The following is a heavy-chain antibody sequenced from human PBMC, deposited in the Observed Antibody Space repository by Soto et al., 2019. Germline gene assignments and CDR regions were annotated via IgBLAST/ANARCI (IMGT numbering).Heavy chain of an antibody. D-gene: IGHD6-6*01. CDR2: IYYSGST. Sequence: SETLSLTCTVSGGSISSYYWSLIRQPPGKGLEWIGYIYYSGSTNYNPSLKSRVTISVDTSKNQFSLKLSSVTAADTAVYYCAREGLVGSYYYYGMDVWGQGTTVTVSS. CDR3: AREGLVGSYYYYGMDV. V-gene: IGHV4-59*01. J-gene: IGHJ6*02. CDR1: GGSISSYY.